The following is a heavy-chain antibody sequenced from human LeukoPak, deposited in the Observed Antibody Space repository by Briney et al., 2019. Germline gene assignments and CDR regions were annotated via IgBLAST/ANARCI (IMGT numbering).Heavy chain of an antibody. J-gene: IGHJ6*03. V-gene: IGHV3-43*01. CDR1: GFNFDDST. Sequence: GGSLRLSCEASGFNFDDSTMHWVRQAPGKGLEWVSLINWDGTSTYYIDSVKGRFTISRDNAKNTLYLQMNSLRAEDTAVYYCARDSGYDILTGYYGAPGDYYYMDVWGKGTTVTVSS. CDR2: INWDGTST. CDR3: ARDSGYDILTGYYGAPGDYYYMDV. D-gene: IGHD3-9*01.